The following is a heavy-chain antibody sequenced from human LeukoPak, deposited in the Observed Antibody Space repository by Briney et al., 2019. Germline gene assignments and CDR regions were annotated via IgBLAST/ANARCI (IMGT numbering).Heavy chain of an antibody. D-gene: IGHD6-13*01. CDR3: ARERRGRAAAGTGGFDY. V-gene: IGHV1-3*01. J-gene: IGHJ4*02. Sequence: GASVKVSCKASGYTFTSYAMHWARQAPGQRLEWMGWINAGNGNTKYSRKFQGRVTITRDTSASTAYMELSSLRSEDTAVYYCARERRGRAAAGTGGFDYWGQGTLVTVSS. CDR2: INAGNGNT. CDR1: GYTFTSYA.